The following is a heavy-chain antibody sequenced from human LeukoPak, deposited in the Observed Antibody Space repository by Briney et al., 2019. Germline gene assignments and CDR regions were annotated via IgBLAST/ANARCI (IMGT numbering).Heavy chain of an antibody. J-gene: IGHJ4*02. CDR3: ASNLCSGSYPFDY. CDR2: IYYSGST. Sequence: SETLSLTCTVSGGSISSYYWSWIRQPPGKGLEWIGYIYYSGSTNYNPSLKSRVTISVDTSKNQFSLKLSSVTAADTAVYYCASNLCSGSYPFDYWGQGTLVTVSS. CDR1: GGSISSYY. V-gene: IGHV4-59*08. D-gene: IGHD3-10*02.